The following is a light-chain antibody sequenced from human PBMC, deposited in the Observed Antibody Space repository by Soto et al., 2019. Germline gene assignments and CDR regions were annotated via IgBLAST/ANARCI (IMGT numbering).Light chain of an antibody. Sequence: QSLLTQPPSVSGAPGQTVTISCPGSSSNIGAGYHVHWYMQLPGKAPKLLIFGNTNRPSGVPDRFSGSRSGSSASLAISGLQAEDEGDYYCQTYDKSLGGWVFGGGTKLTVL. CDR1: SSNIGAGYH. J-gene: IGLJ3*02. CDR2: GNT. V-gene: IGLV1-40*01. CDR3: QTYDKSLGGWV.